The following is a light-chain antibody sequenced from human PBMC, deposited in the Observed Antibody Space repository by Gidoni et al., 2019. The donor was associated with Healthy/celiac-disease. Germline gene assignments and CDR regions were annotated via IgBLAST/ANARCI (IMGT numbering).Light chain of an antibody. Sequence: EIVFTHSPATLSLSPGERAILSCRASQSVSSYLAWYQQKPGQAPRLLIYDASNRATGISARFSGSGSGTDFTLTISSLEPEDFAVYYCQKRSNWPTFGGGTKVEIK. CDR2: DAS. CDR3: QKRSNWPT. CDR1: QSVSSY. V-gene: IGKV3-11*01. J-gene: IGKJ4*01.